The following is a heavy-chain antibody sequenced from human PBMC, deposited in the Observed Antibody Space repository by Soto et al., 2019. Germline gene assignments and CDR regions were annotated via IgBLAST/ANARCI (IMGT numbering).Heavy chain of an antibody. CDR2: ISGSGGST. J-gene: IGHJ4*02. CDR3: AKGQGGYSGYDYYYFDY. CDR1: GFTFSSYA. Sequence: EVQLLESGGGLVQPGGSLRLSCAASGFTFSSYAMSWVRQAPGKGLEWVSAISGSGGSTYYADSVKGRFTISRDNSKNTLYLQMNSLRAEDTAVYYWAKGQGGYSGYDYYYFDYWGQGTLVTVSS. D-gene: IGHD5-12*01. V-gene: IGHV3-23*01.